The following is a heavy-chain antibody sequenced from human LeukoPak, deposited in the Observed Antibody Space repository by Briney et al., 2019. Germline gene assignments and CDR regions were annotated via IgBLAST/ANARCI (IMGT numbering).Heavy chain of an antibody. D-gene: IGHD3-22*01. CDR3: ARDRSTGYYDGSGYYYKYSDY. J-gene: IGHJ4*02. V-gene: IGHV4-61*01. CDR1: GGSVGSNNYY. CDR2: IYYSGNT. Sequence: SETLSLTCTVSGGSVGSNNYYWSWIRQPPGKGLEWIGYIYYSGNTNYNPSLKGRVTISIDTSKNQFSLKLSSVTAADTAVYYCARDRSTGYYDGSGYYYKYSDYWGQGTLVTVSS.